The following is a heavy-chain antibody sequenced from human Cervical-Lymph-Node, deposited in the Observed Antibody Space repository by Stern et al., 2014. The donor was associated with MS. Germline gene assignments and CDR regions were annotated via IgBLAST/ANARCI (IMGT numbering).Heavy chain of an antibody. D-gene: IGHD3-16*01. CDR3: AKWGTGGYGHFDY. V-gene: IGHV4-59*01. CDR2: IYYSGIT. Sequence: QVQLVESGPGLVKPSETLSLTCTVSGASISSSYWSWIRQPPGKGPEWIAYIYYSGITNYNPHLTNRVTTSVDMAHNQFSLKSTSVTAADTAVYCCAKWGTGGYGHFDYWGQGILVTVSS. J-gene: IGHJ4*02. CDR1: GASISSSY.